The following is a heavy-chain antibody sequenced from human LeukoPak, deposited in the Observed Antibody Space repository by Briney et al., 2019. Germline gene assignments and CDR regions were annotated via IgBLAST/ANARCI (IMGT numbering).Heavy chain of an antibody. CDR1: GFTFSSYS. V-gene: IGHV3-21*01. Sequence: PGGSLRLSCAASGFTFSSYSMNWVRQAPGKGLEWVSSISSSSSYIYYADSVEGRFTISRDNAKNSLYLQMNSLRAEDTAVYYCARDLSGSYPDFDYWGQGTLVTVSS. J-gene: IGHJ4*02. D-gene: IGHD3-10*01. CDR3: ARDLSGSYPDFDY. CDR2: ISSSSSYI.